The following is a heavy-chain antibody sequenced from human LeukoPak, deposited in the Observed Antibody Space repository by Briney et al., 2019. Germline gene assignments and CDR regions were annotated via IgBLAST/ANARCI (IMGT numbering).Heavy chain of an antibody. CDR2: IYHSGST. D-gene: IGHD3-3*01. CDR1: GYSISSGYY. J-gene: IGHJ4*02. CDR3: ARRFLEFVD. V-gene: IGHV4-38-2*01. Sequence: SETLSLTCAVSGYSISSGYYRGWIRQPPGKGLEWIGSIYHSGSTYYNPSLKSRVTISVDTSKNQFSLKLSSVTAADTAVYYCARRFLEFVDWGQGTLVTVSS.